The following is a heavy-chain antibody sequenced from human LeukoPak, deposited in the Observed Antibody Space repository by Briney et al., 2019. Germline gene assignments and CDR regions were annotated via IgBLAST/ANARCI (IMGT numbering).Heavy chain of an antibody. CDR3: ARDATDYYYYGMDV. CDR1: GFTFSSYG. Sequence: GRSLRLSCAASGFTFSSYGMHWVRQAPGKGLEWVAVIWYDGSNKYYADSAKGRFTISRDNSKNTLYLQMNSLRAEDTAVYYCARDATDYYYYGMDVWGQGTTVTVSS. D-gene: IGHD2-15*01. CDR2: IWYDGSNK. V-gene: IGHV3-33*01. J-gene: IGHJ6*02.